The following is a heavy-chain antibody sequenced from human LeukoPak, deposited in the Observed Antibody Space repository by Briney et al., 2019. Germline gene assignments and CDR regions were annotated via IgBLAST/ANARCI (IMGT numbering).Heavy chain of an antibody. CDR1: GFTFNNYS. CDR3: ARDESTGDSNGWYDAFDV. Sequence: GGSLRLSCAASGFTFNNYSMNWIRQAPGKGLEWVSSITRSTSYIYYAASVKGRFTISRDNAKDSLYLQMNSLRVEDTALYYCARDESTGDSNGWYDAFDVWGQGTTVIVSS. V-gene: IGHV3-21*01. D-gene: IGHD3-22*01. J-gene: IGHJ3*01. CDR2: ITRSTSYI.